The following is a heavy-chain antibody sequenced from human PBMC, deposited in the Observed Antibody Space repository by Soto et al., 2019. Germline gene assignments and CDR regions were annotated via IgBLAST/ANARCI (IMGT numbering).Heavy chain of an antibody. Sequence: QVQLVESGGGVVQPGRSLRLSCAASGFTFSSYAMHWVRQAPGKGLEWVAVISYDGSNKYYADSVKGRFTISRDNSKNALYLQMNSLRAEDTAVYYCARDWGRYFDSWGQGTLVTVSS. CDR1: GFTFSSYA. J-gene: IGHJ4*02. CDR3: ARDWGRYFDS. D-gene: IGHD3-16*01. V-gene: IGHV3-30-3*01. CDR2: ISYDGSNK.